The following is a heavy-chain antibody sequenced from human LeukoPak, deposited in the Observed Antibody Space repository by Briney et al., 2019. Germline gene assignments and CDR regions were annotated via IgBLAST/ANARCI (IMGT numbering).Heavy chain of an antibody. D-gene: IGHD1-7*01. CDR3: ARGGELAKTVPFDY. Sequence: GGSLRLSCAASGFTFSSYAMSWVRQAPGKGLEWVSAISGSGGSTYYADSVKGRFTISRDNAKNSLYLQMNSLRAEDTAVYYCARGGELAKTVPFDYWGQGTLVTVSS. CDR2: ISGSGGST. V-gene: IGHV3-23*01. CDR1: GFTFSSYA. J-gene: IGHJ4*02.